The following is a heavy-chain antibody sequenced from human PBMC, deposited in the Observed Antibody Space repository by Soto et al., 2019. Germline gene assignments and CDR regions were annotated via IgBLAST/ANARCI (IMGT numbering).Heavy chain of an antibody. CDR1: GLSITDSEMG. J-gene: IGHJ5*02. CDR3: ARRHLAVAVSPWFDP. D-gene: IGHD6-19*01. V-gene: IGHV2-26*01. CDR2: IDSSGEK. Sequence: QVTLKESGPVLVKPTETLTLRCTVSGLSITDSEMGVSWIRQPPGQPLEWLAHIDSSGEKSYRTFLKSRLAIPKDTSKSQTVLTMTNMDPADTATYYCARRHLAVAVSPWFDPWGQGIPGTVSS.